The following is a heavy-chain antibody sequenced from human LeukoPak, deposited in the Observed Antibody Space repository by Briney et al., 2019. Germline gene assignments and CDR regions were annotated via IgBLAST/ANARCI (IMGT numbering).Heavy chain of an antibody. CDR1: GGSISSSSYY. J-gene: IGHJ5*02. CDR3: ARVGGPDNWFDP. CDR2: IYYSGST. D-gene: IGHD2-15*01. V-gene: IGHV4-39*07. Sequence: SGTLSLTCTVSGGSISSSSYYWGWIRQPPGKGLEWIGSIYYSGSTYYNPSLKSRVTISVDTSKNQFSLKLSSVTAADTAVYYCARVGGPDNWFDPWGQGTLVTVSS.